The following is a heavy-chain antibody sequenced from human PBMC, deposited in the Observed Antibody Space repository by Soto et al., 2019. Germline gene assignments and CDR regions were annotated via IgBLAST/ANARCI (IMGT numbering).Heavy chain of an antibody. CDR2: IYWDDDK. V-gene: IGHV2-5*02. J-gene: IGHJ4*02. CDR3: SHALKSRSGYYFDY. D-gene: IGHD3-3*01. Sequence: QITLKESGPTLVKPTQTLTLTCTFSGFSLSTNEVGVGWIRQPPGKALEWLALIYWDDDKRYSPSLKSRLTITTDTSKNQVALIMTNMDPVDTATYFCSHALKSRSGYYFDYWGQGTLVTVSS. CDR1: GFSLSTNEVG.